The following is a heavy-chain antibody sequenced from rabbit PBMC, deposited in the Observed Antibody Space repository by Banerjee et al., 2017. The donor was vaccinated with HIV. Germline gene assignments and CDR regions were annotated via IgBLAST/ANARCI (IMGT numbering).Heavy chain of an antibody. D-gene: IGHD1-1*01. J-gene: IGHJ3*01. Sequence: QQQLEESGGGLVKPGGTLTLTCTASGFSFSSSYWICWVRQAPGKGLEWIGCIYVSSGSTYYASWAKGRFTISETSSTTVTLQMTSLTAADTATYFCARGTSTTNRYYDLWGQGTLVTVS. CDR2: IYVSSGST. CDR3: ARGTSTTNRYYDL. V-gene: IGHV1S45*01. CDR1: GFSFSSSYW.